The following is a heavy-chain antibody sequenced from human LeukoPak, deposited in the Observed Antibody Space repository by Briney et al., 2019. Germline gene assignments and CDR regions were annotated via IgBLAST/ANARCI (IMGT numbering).Heavy chain of an antibody. D-gene: IGHD3-9*01. CDR1: GYTFTSYG. J-gene: IGHJ4*02. CDR2: ISAYNGNT. V-gene: IGHV1-18*01. Sequence: ASVKVSCKASGYTFTSYGISWVRQAPGQGLEWMGWISAYNGNTNYAQKLQGRVTMTTDTSTSTAYMELRSLRSDDTAVYYCARDSRYYDILTGYYLAPTIDYWGQGTLVTVSS. CDR3: ARDSRYYDILTGYYLAPTIDY.